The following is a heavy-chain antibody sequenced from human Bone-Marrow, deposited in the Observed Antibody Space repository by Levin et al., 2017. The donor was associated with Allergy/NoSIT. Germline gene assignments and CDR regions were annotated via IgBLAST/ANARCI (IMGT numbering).Heavy chain of an antibody. CDR2: ILPDGSNT. V-gene: IGHV3-30-3*01. J-gene: IGHJ3*02. D-gene: IGHD2-8*02. Sequence: GGSLRLSCAASEFTFSIYSMHWVRQAPGKGLEWVAVILPDGSNTHYADSVKGRFTISRDNSKNTAYVQMDSLRDEDTAIYYCAREDVLRGIRYFDIWGQGTMVTVSS. CDR1: EFTFSIYS. CDR3: AREDVLRGIRYFDI.